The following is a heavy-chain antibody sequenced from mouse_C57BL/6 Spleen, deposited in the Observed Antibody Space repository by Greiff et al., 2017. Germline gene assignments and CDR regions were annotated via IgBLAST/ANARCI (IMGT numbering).Heavy chain of an antibody. CDR2: LDPEDGDT. V-gene: IGHV14-1*01. J-gene: IGHJ3*01. D-gene: IGHD2-3*01. CDR1: GFNIKDYY. Sequence: VQLQQSGAELVRPGASVKLSCTASGFNIKDYYMHWVKQRPEQGLEWIGRLDPEDGDTEYAPKFQGKATMTADTSSNTAYLQLSSLTSGDTAVYYCTIYDGYYAADWGQGTLVTVSA. CDR3: TIYDGYYAAD.